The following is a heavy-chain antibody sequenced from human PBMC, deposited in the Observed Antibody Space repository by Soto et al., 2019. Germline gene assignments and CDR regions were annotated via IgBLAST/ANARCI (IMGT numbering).Heavy chain of an antibody. D-gene: IGHD1-20*01. V-gene: IGHV1-3*05. CDR3: ARGITLPTPLDY. J-gene: IGHJ4*02. CDR2: INAGNGNT. Sequence: QVQLVQSGAEEKKPGASVKVSCKASGYTFTSYAMPWVRQAPGQRLEWMGWINAGNGNTKYSQKFQGRVTITSDTSVSTAYMELSSLRSEDTAVYYCARGITLPTPLDYWGQGALFSVSS. CDR1: GYTFTSYA.